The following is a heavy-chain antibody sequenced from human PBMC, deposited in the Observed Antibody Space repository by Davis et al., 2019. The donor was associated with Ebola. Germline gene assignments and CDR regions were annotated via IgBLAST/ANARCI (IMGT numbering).Heavy chain of an antibody. CDR3: AKDTSNIWFDI. CDR1: GFVLRNYV. J-gene: IGHJ5*02. CDR2: LGTSADT. D-gene: IGHD1-26*01. V-gene: IGHV3-23*01. Sequence: GGSLRLSCAASGFVLRNYVMSWVRQAPGMGLEWVSTLGTSADTYYADSVKGRFTISRDNSKNTLYLQMNGLRVEDTAIYYCAKDTSNIWFDIWGQGTLVTVSS.